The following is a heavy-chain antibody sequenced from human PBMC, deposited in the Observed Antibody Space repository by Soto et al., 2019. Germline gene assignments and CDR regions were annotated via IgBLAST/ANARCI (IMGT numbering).Heavy chain of an antibody. Sequence: ASVKVSCKASGYTFTSYGISWVRQAPGQGFEWMGWISAYNGNTNCAQKFQDRVTMTTDTSTSTAYMELRSLRSDDTAVYYCAIVVASSRWNNWFDPWGQGSLVTVSS. J-gene: IGHJ5*02. CDR3: AIVVASSRWNNWFDP. D-gene: IGHD6-13*01. CDR2: ISAYNGNT. V-gene: IGHV1-18*01. CDR1: GYTFTSYG.